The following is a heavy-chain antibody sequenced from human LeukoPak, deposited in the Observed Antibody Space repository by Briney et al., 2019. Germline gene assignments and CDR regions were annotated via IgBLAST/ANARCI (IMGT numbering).Heavy chain of an antibody. CDR2: IGDKAHNYAT. V-gene: IGHV3-73*01. CDR1: GFTFGDSA. D-gene: IGHD5-12*01. Sequence: GGSLRLSCAASGFTFGDSAIHWVRQASGKGLEWIGRIGDKAHNYATLYAASVQGRFTISRDDSKNTAYLQMNSLKTEDTAVYYCARLLQTPSITAAFDIWGQGTMVTVSP. J-gene: IGHJ3*02. CDR3: ARLLQTPSITAAFDI.